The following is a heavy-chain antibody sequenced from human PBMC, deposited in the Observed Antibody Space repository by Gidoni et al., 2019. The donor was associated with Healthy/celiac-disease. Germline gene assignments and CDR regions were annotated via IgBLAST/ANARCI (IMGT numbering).Heavy chain of an antibody. CDR1: GGSNSSGSYY. Sequence: QVQLQASRPGLVQPSQTLSPTCTVSGGSNSSGSYYWSWIRQPAGKGLEWIGRIYTSGSTNYNPSLKSRVTMSVDTSKNQFSLKLRAVTAADTAVYYCARSQWLDYLFDYWGQGTLVTVSS. J-gene: IGHJ4*02. CDR2: IYTSGST. V-gene: IGHV4-61*02. CDR3: ARSQWLDYLFDY. D-gene: IGHD6-19*01.